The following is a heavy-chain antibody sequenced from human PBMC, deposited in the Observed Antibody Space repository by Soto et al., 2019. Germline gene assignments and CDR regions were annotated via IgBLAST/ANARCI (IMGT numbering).Heavy chain of an antibody. V-gene: IGHV3-30-3*01. CDR2: ISYDGSRK. J-gene: IGHJ5*02. D-gene: IGHD3-22*01. Sequence: QVQLVESGGGVVQPGMSLRLSCAASGFTFRSYAMHWVRQAPGKGLEWVALISYDGSRKNYADSVKGRFTISRDDSKNTLFQQMNSLRAEDTAVYYCARVRIWGYYFPLDHWGQGSLVTVSS. CDR1: GFTFRSYA. CDR3: ARVRIWGYYFPLDH.